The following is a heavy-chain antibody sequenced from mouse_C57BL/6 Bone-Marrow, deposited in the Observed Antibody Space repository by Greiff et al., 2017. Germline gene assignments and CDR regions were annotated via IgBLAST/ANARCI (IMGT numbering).Heavy chain of an antibody. CDR3: ASYYDYDEAY. CDR1: GYTFTSYG. J-gene: IGHJ3*01. Sequence: VQLQQSGAELARPGASVKLSCKASGYTFTSYGISWVKQRTGQGLEWIGEIYPRSGNTYYNEKFKSKATLTADKSSSTAYMELRSLTSEDSAVYFCASYYDYDEAYWGQGTLVTVSA. D-gene: IGHD2-4*01. CDR2: IYPRSGNT. V-gene: IGHV1-81*01.